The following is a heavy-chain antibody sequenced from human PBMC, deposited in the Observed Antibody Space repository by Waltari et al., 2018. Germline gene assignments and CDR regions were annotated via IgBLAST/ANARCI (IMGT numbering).Heavy chain of an antibody. D-gene: IGHD3-3*01. V-gene: IGHV3-23*01. CDR1: GFTFSSYA. CDR3: AKDPVGVAGSDYYYGMDV. CDR2: ISGSGGST. Sequence: EVQLLESGGGLVQPGGSLRLSCAASGFTFSSYAMSWVRQAPGKGLEWVSAISGSGGSTYYADSVKGRFTISRDNSKNTLYLQMNSLRAEDTAVYYCAKDPVGVAGSDYYYGMDVWGQGTTVTVSS. J-gene: IGHJ6*02.